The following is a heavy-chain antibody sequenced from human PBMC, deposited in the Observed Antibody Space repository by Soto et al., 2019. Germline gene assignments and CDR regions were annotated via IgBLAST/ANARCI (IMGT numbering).Heavy chain of an antibody. CDR3: AIPLTGYGPSGDY. J-gene: IGHJ4*02. Sequence: QVQLVQSGAEVKKPGSSVKVSCKASVGTFSSYTISWVRQAPGQGLEWMGRIIPILGIANYAQKFQGRVTITADKSTSTAYMELSSLRSEDTAVYYCAIPLTGYGPSGDYWGQGTLVTVSS. D-gene: IGHD3-9*01. CDR2: IIPILGIA. V-gene: IGHV1-69*02. CDR1: VGTFSSYT.